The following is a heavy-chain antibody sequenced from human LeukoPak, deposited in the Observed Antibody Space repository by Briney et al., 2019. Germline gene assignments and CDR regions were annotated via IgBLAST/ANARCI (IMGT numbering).Heavy chain of an antibody. CDR3: AREGDSSGWYFDY. J-gene: IGHJ4*02. D-gene: IGHD6-19*01. CDR2: IYYSGST. V-gene: IGHV4-59*01. Sequence: NPSETLSLTGTVSGGSISSNYWSWIRQPPGKGLEWIGYIYYSGSTNYNPSLKSRVTISVDTSKNQFSLKLSSVTAADTAVYYRAREGDSSGWYFDYWGQGTLVTVSS. CDR1: GGSISSNY.